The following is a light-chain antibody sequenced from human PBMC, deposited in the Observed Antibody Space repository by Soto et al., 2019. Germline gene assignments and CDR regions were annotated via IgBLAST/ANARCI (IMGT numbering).Light chain of an antibody. J-gene: IGKJ1*01. CDR1: QSVFYSSDNNNY. CDR2: WAS. V-gene: IGKV4-1*01. Sequence: DIVMTQSPDSLAVSLGERATINCKSSQSVFYSSDNNNYLAWYQQKPGQPPKLLIYWASTRESGVPDRFSGSGSGTDSTLTISSLQAEDVAVYYCQQYYTTPWTFGQGTKVDIK. CDR3: QQYYTTPWT.